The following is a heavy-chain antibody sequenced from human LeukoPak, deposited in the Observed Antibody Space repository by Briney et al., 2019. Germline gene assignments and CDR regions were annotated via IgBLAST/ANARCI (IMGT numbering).Heavy chain of an antibody. Sequence: NPSETLSLTCTVSGGSVTSYGYYWNWIRQPPGKELEWIGYISDSGSVSYNPSLKGRVTMSLDMSKNQFSLKLNSVTAADTALYCCATRPPAHSFFPYFDYWGQGALVTVSS. CDR3: ATRPPAHSFFPYFDY. CDR1: GGSVTSYGYY. V-gene: IGHV4-61*08. D-gene: IGHD2/OR15-2a*01. CDR2: ISDSGSV. J-gene: IGHJ4*02.